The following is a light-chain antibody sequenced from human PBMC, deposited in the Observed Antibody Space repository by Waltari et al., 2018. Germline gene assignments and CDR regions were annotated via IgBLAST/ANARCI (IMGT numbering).Light chain of an antibody. CDR2: DAS. Sequence: DIPMTQSPSSLSASVGDKVTITCQASKDISNYLIWYQQKPGKAPKLLIYDASNLETGVPSRFSGSGSGTDFTFTISGLQPEDIATYYCHQYDNLPPTFGPGTKVDIK. J-gene: IGKJ3*01. CDR3: HQYDNLPPT. V-gene: IGKV1-33*01. CDR1: KDISNY.